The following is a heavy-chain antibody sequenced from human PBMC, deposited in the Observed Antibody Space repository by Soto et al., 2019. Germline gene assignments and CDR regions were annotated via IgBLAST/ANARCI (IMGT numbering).Heavy chain of an antibody. CDR3: AKRSGDIVVVVAATYFDY. Sequence: GGSLRLSCAASGFTFSSYAMSWVRQAPGKGLEWVSAISGSGGSTYYADSVKGRFTISRDNSKNTLYLQMNSLRVEDTAVYYCAKRSGDIVVVVAATYFDYWGQGTLVTVSS. CDR1: GFTFSSYA. D-gene: IGHD2-15*01. V-gene: IGHV3-23*01. CDR2: ISGSGGST. J-gene: IGHJ4*02.